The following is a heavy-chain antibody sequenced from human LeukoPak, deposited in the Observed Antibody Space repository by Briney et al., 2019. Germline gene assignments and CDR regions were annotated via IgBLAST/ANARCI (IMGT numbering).Heavy chain of an antibody. V-gene: IGHV4-31*03. Sequence: PSETLSLTCTVSGGSISSGGYFWHWIRQLPEKGLEWIGYIYSSGSTYNPSLKSRVIISLDTSKNQFSLKLNSVTAADTAVYYCARGGKKTAMVTSWGQGTLVTVPS. J-gene: IGHJ4*02. D-gene: IGHD5-18*01. CDR2: IYSSGST. CDR3: ARGGKKTAMVTS. CDR1: GGSISSGGYF.